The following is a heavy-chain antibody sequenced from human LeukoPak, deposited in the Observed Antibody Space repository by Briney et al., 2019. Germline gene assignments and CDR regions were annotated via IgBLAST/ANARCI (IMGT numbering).Heavy chain of an antibody. V-gene: IGHV3-48*03. CDR1: GFTFSSYE. CDR3: AREASGNYHVFDS. CDR2: ITNSGRST. D-gene: IGHD1-26*01. Sequence: GGSLRLSCAASGFTFSSYEMNWVRQAPGKGLEWVSYITNSGRSTNYADAVKGRFTISRDNAKKSVYLEVTDLRAEDTAVYYCAREASGNYHVFDSWGQGTLVTVSS. J-gene: IGHJ4*02.